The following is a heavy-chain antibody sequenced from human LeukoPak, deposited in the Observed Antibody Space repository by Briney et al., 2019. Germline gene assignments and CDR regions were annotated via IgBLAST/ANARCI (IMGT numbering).Heavy chain of an antibody. J-gene: IGHJ4*02. V-gene: IGHV4-4*07. CDR2: IYSSGST. D-gene: IGHD3-10*01. Sequence: MTSETLSLTCTVSGGSISSYYWSWIRQPVGKGLEWIGRIYSSGSTNYNPSLKSRVTVSVDTSKNQFSLKLSSVTAADTAVYYCARDRYYGSGSPKEFDYWGQGTLVTVSS. CDR1: GGSISSYY. CDR3: ARDRYYGSGSPKEFDY.